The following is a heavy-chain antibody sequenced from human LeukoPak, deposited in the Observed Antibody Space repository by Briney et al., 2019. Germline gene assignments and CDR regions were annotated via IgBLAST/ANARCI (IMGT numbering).Heavy chain of an antibody. J-gene: IGHJ5*02. CDR1: GGSITNFY. CDR3: ARHSVTDSDWSHTPTWFDP. CDR2: IFYNGHT. Sequence: PSETLSLTCTVSGGSITNFYCSWIRLPPGKGLEWIGFIFYNGHTKYNPSLKSRVTISVDTSKNQFSLKLNSVTAADTAVYFCARHSVTDSDWSHTPTWFDPWGQGTLVTVSS. V-gene: IGHV4-59*08. D-gene: IGHD3-9*01.